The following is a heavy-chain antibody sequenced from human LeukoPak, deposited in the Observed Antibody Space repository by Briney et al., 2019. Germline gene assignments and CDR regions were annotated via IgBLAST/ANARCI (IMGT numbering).Heavy chain of an antibody. J-gene: IGHJ6*02. D-gene: IGHD3-16*01. CDR3: ASSGYYDSVWGILYGMDV. Sequence: SETLSLTCTVSGGSISSYYWSWIRQPPGKGLEWIGYIYYSGSTNYNPSLKSRVTISVDTSKNQFSLKLSSVTAADTAVYYCASSGYYDSVWGILYGMDVWGQETTVTVSS. CDR1: GGSISSYY. V-gene: IGHV4-59*08. CDR2: IYYSGST.